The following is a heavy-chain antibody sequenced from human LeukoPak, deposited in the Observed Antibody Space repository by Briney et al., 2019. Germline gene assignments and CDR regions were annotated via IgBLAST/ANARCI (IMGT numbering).Heavy chain of an antibody. CDR1: GGTFSSYA. V-gene: IGHV1-69*05. Sequence: VASXXXXCKASGGTFSSYAISWVRQAPGQGVEWMGGIIPIFGTANYAQKFQGRVTITTDETTSTAYMELSSLRSEDTAVYYCARRGYSYGLGPFDPWGQGTLVTVSS. J-gene: IGHJ5*02. CDR2: IIPIFGTA. CDR3: ARRGYSYGLGPFDP. D-gene: IGHD5-18*01.